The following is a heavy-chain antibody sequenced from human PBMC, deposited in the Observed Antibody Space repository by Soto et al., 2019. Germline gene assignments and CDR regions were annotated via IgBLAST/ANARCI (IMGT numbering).Heavy chain of an antibody. CDR1: GFTFTRYS. V-gene: IGHV3-21*06. J-gene: IGHJ4*02. CDR3: ERESEDLTSNFDY. Sequence: GGSLRLSCAASGFTFTRYSMNWVRQAPGKGLEWVSSISSTTNYIYYGDSMKGRFTISRDNAKNSLYLEMNRLRAEDTAVYYCERESEDLTSNFDYWGQGTLVTV. CDR2: ISSTTNYI.